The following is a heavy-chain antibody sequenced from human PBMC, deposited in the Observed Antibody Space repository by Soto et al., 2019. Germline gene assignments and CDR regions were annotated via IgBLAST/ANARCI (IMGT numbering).Heavy chain of an antibody. Sequence: GGSLRLSCAASGFNFKTYAMSWVRQAPGRGLEWVSAISSSGSRTYYADSVKGRFTISRDNSKNALFLEMNSLRAEDTALYYCAKERREVVSGTGDSWGRGTLVTVSS. CDR1: GFNFKTYA. J-gene: IGHJ4*02. CDR2: ISSSGSRT. V-gene: IGHV3-23*01. CDR3: AKERREVVSGTGDS. D-gene: IGHD6-19*01.